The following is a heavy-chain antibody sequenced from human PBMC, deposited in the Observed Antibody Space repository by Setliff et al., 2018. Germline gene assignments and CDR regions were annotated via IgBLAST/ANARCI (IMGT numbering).Heavy chain of an antibody. J-gene: IGHJ4*02. CDR3: ARVRNTQNGFFDY. CDR2: IYNSGNT. V-gene: IGHV4-38-2*02. Sequence: SETLSLTCNVSGDSISSTYHWGWRRQSPGKGLEGIGTIYNSGNTYYNPSLNSRLIISEDTYKNQCSQMMTSVTAADTAIYYCARVRNTQNGFFDYWCQGTLVTVSS. D-gene: IGHD1-1*01. CDR1: GDSISSTYH.